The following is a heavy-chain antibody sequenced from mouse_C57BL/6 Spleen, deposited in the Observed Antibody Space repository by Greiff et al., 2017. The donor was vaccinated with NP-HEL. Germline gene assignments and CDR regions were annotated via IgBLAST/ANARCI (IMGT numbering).Heavy chain of an antibody. J-gene: IGHJ3*01. CDR3: TRYYYGSSPWFAY. D-gene: IGHD1-1*01. V-gene: IGHV14-1*01. CDR1: GFNIKDYY. Sequence: EVQLQQSGAELVRPGASVKLSCTASGFNIKDYYMHWVKQRPEQGLERIGRIDPEDGDTEYAPKFQGKATMTADTSSNTAYLQFSSLTSEDTAVYYCTRYYYGSSPWFAYWGQGTLVTVSA. CDR2: IDPEDGDT.